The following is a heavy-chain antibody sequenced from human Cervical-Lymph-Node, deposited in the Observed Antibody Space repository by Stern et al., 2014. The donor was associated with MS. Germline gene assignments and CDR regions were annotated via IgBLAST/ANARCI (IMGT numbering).Heavy chain of an antibody. CDR1: GLTVSNNY. CDR3: ARNQPEVTPLGY. Sequence: VQLVESGGGLIQPGGSLRLSCAASGLTVSNNYMSWVRQAPGKGLEWVSVIYRGGSKYYADYVRGRFTSSIRHSKDTLHLQINSLRAEDTAVYYCARNQPEVTPLGYGGQGTLVTVSS. CDR2: IYRGGSK. V-gene: IGHV3-53*01. D-gene: IGHD4-23*01. J-gene: IGHJ4*02.